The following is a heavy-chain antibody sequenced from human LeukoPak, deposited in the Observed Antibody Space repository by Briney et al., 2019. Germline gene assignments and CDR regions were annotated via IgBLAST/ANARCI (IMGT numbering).Heavy chain of an antibody. CDR2: INPNSGGT. D-gene: IGHD3-22*01. V-gene: IGHV1-2*02. CDR3: ARDRPPYYSSGYPSDY. J-gene: IGHJ4*02. CDR1: GYTFTGYY. Sequence: ASVKVSCKASGYTFTGYYMHWVRQAPGQGLEWMGWINPNSGGTNNAQKFQGRVTMTRDTSISTAYMELSRLRSDDTAVYYCARDRPPYYSSGYPSDYWGQGTLVTVSS.